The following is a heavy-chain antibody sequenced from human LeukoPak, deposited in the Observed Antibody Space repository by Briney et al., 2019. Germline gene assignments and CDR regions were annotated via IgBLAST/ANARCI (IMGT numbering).Heavy chain of an antibody. CDR1: GLTFDDYG. Sequence: PGGSLRLSCAASGLTFDDYGMSWVRQAPGKGLEWVGRIKSKTDGGTTDYAAPVKGRFTISRDDSKNTLYLQMNSLKTEDTAVYYCTTLYSSGWFYYYYYYGMDVWGQGTTVTVSS. CDR2: IKSKTDGGTT. J-gene: IGHJ6*02. CDR3: TTLYSSGWFYYYYYYGMDV. V-gene: IGHV3-15*01. D-gene: IGHD6-19*01.